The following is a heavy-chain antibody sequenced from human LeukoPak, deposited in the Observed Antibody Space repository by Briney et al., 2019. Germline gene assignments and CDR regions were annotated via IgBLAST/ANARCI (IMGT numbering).Heavy chain of an antibody. CDR1: GGSISSYY. CDR2: IYYSGST. V-gene: IGHV4-59*01. J-gene: IGHJ4*02. Sequence: SETLSLTCTVSGGSISSYYWSWIRQPPGKGLEWIGYIYYSGSTNYNPSLKSRVTISVDTSKNQFSLKLSSVTAADTTVYYCARGPADEFDYWGQGTLVTVSS. CDR3: ARGPADEFDY.